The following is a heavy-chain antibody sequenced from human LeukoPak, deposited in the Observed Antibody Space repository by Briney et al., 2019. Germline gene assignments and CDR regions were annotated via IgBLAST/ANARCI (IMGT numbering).Heavy chain of an antibody. CDR3: ARRGGITIFGVVPNWFDP. J-gene: IGHJ5*02. V-gene: IGHV4-34*01. Sequence: SETLSLTCAVYGGSFSGYYWCWIRQPPGKGLEWIGEINHSGSTNYNPSLKSRVTISVDTSKNQFSLKLSSVTAADTAVYYCARRGGITIFGVVPNWFDPWGQGTLVTVSS. CDR2: INHSGST. D-gene: IGHD3-3*01. CDR1: GGSFSGYY.